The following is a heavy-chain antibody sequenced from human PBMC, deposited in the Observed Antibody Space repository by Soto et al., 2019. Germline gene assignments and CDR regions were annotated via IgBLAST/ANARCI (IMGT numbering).Heavy chain of an antibody. Sequence: GGSLRLSCAASGFTFSSYAMHWVRQAPGKGLEWVAVISYDGSNKYYADSVKGRFTVSRDNSKNTLYLQMNSLRGEDAAVYYCSKEGLGDSGFDRWLIVYGMDVWGQGTTVTVSS. CDR2: ISYDGSNK. CDR1: GFTFSSYA. V-gene: IGHV3-30*18. CDR3: SKEGLGDSGFDRWLIVYGMDV. J-gene: IGHJ6*02. D-gene: IGHD5-12*01.